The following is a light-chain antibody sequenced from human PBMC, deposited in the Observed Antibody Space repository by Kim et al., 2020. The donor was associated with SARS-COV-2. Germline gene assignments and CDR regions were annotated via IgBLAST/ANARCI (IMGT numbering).Light chain of an antibody. CDR1: RRVSTS. Sequence: LSPGERAPLSCRAHRRVSTSLAWYQQKPGQSPRLFIYDASNRATGIPARFSGSGSGTDFTLTISSLEPEDFAVYYCQQHTTWPLTFGQGTRLEIK. J-gene: IGKJ5*01. CDR3: QQHTTWPLT. CDR2: DAS. V-gene: IGKV3-11*01.